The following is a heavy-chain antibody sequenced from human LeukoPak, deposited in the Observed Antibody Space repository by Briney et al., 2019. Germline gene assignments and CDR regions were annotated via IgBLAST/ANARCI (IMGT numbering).Heavy chain of an antibody. Sequence: ASVKVSCKASGYTFTNYDINWVRQASGQGLEWMGWMNPNSGNTGSAQKFQGRVTMTSNTSISTAYMELSSLRSEDTAVYYCAREVREWYYYGSGSPFDPWGQGTLVTVSS. CDR3: AREVREWYYYGSGSPFDP. J-gene: IGHJ5*02. CDR1: GYTFTNYD. CDR2: MNPNSGNT. V-gene: IGHV1-8*01. D-gene: IGHD3-10*01.